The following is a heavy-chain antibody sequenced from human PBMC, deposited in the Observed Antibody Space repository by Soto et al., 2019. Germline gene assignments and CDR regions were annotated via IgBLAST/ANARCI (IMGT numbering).Heavy chain of an antibody. J-gene: IGHJ4*02. Sequence: RLSCAASGFTMSSYSMSWVRQAPGKGLEWVSAISDRGATTHYADSVKGRFTISRDTSKNTLYLQMNTLRAEDTAVYYCAKDKPGTTSFDYWGRGTLVTISS. CDR1: GFTMSSYS. D-gene: IGHD1-1*01. CDR3: AKDKPGTTSFDY. V-gene: IGHV3-23*01. CDR2: ISDRGATT.